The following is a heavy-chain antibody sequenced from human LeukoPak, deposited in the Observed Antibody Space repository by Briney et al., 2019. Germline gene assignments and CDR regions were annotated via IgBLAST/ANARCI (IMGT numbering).Heavy chain of an antibody. CDR1: GFPFSSYA. Sequence: GGSLRLSCSASGFPFSSYAXHXVXQAPXXXXXYVSAISDSGGSTYYAXSVKGRFTISRDNSKNTLYLQMSSLRAEDTAVYFCVRGYSFGPYGMDVWGQGTTVTVSS. V-gene: IGHV3-64D*09. D-gene: IGHD2-15*01. J-gene: IGHJ6*02. CDR3: VRGYSFGPYGMDV. CDR2: ISDSGGST.